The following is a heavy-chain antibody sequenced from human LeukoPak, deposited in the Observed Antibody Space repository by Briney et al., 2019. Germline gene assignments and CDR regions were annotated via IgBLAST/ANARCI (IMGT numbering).Heavy chain of an antibody. CDR1: GFTFSSYA. J-gene: IGHJ6*02. D-gene: IGHD3-16*01. CDR2: ISSSSDNYK. Sequence: GGSLRLSCAASGFTFSSYAMHWVRQAPGKGLEWVSTISSSSDNYKYYADSVKGRFTISRDNAKNSLYLQMSNLRAEDTAVYFCARGGGLDVWGQGATVTVSS. V-gene: IGHV3-21*04. CDR3: ARGGGLDV.